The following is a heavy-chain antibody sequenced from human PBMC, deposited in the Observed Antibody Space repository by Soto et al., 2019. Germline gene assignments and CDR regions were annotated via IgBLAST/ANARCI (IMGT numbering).Heavy chain of an antibody. CDR2: VSVSGTTI. V-gene: IGHV3-23*01. D-gene: IGHD6-19*01. CDR3: AKSRSGWSPFDY. Sequence: EVQLLESGGGLVQPGGSLRLSCAASRFPFTTYAMSWVRQAPGKGLEWVSAVSVSGTTIYYADSVKGRFTISRDNSKNTLYLQMNSLSAEDTAVYYCAKSRSGWSPFDYWGQGTLVTVYS. CDR1: RFPFTTYA. J-gene: IGHJ4*02.